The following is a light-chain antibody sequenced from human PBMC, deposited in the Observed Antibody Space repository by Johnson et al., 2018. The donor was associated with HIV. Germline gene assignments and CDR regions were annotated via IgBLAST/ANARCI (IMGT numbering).Light chain of an antibody. CDR1: SSNIGNNY. J-gene: IGLJ1*01. CDR2: ENN. V-gene: IGLV1-51*02. CDR3: GKWDSSLSAL. Sequence: QSVLTQPPSVSAAPGQKVTISCSGSSSNIGNNYVSWYQQLPGTAPKLLIYENNKRTSGIPDRFSGSKSGPSATLDLTGIKTGDEADYYFGKWDSSLSALFGTGTKVTVL.